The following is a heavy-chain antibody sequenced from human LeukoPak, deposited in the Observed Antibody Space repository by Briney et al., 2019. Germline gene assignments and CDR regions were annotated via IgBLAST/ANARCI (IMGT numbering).Heavy chain of an antibody. V-gene: IGHV1-69*05. CDR2: IIPIFGTA. CDR1: GGTFSSYA. J-gene: IGHJ6*03. Sequence: ASVKVSCKASGGTFSSYAISWVRQAPGQGLEWMGRIIPIFGTANYAQKFQGRVTITTDESTSTAYMGLSSLRSEDTAVYYCARVSRLYYYDSSGYTLYYYYYMDVWGKGTTVTVSS. CDR3: ARVSRLYYYDSSGYTLYYYYYMDV. D-gene: IGHD3-22*01.